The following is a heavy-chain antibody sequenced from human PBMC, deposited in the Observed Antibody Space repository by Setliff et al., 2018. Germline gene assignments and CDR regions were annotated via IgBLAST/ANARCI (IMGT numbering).Heavy chain of an antibody. Sequence: SETLSLTCTVSGASITSGGFYWTWIRQPAGKGLEWIGHISPSGSTTYNPSVKSRVTISLDTSKNRFSLKLDSVTAADTALYYCARSPSSGAYWNPRPFYSDYWARGTLVTVSS. D-gene: IGHD1-26*01. CDR1: GASITSGGFY. CDR2: ISPSGST. V-gene: IGHV4-61*09. J-gene: IGHJ4*02. CDR3: ARSPSSGAYWNPRPFYSDY.